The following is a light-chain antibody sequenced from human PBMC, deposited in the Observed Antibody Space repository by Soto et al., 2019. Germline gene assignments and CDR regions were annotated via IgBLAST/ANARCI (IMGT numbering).Light chain of an antibody. CDR2: DAS. V-gene: IGKV3D-20*01. CDR3: QQYGNSPPGT. Sequence: VLTQSPATLSLSPGETASLSCRASQSVDIYLAWYQQRRGLPPRLLIYDASNRATGIPDRFSGSGSGADFTLTISRLEPEDFAVYFCQQYGNSPPGTFGQGTRRRL. J-gene: IGKJ5*01. CDR1: QSVDIY.